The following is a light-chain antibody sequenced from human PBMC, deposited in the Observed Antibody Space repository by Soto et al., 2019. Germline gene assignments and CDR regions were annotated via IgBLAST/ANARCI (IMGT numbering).Light chain of an antibody. CDR1: QSVRSY. Sequence: EVLFTQSPVTLSLSPGERATLSCRASQSVRSYLAWYQQKPGQDTSLIIYDASNRANGIPARFSGSGSGTDFTLTISSLEPEDFAVYYCQQRSNWHPITFGQGTRLDIK. CDR2: DAS. J-gene: IGKJ5*01. CDR3: QQRSNWHPIT. V-gene: IGKV3-11*01.